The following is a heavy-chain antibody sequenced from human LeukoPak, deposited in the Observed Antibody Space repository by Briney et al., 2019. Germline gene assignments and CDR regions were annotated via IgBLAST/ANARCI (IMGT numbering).Heavy chain of an antibody. CDR2: IYYSGST. CDR1: GGSISSSSYY. D-gene: IGHD2-15*01. V-gene: IGHV4-39*01. Sequence: SETLSLTCTVSGGSISSSSYYWGWIRQPPGKGLEWIGSIYYSGSTYYNPSLKSRVTISVDTSKNQFSLKLSSVTAADTAVYYCARGDCSGGSCYSFYNWFDPWGQGTLVTVSS. CDR3: ARGDCSGGSCYSFYNWFDP. J-gene: IGHJ5*02.